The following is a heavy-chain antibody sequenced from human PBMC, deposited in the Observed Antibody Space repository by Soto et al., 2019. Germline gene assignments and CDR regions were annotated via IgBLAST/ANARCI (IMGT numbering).Heavy chain of an antibody. V-gene: IGHV1-69*02. CDR3: AYYDFWSGQPYNHYYYYYMDV. J-gene: IGHJ6*03. Sequence: EASVKVSCKASGGTFSSYTISWVRQAPGQGLEWMGRIIPILGIANYAQKFQGRVTITADKSTSTAYMELSSLRSEDTAVYYCAYYDFWSGQPYNHYYYYYMDVWGKGTTVTVSS. CDR1: GGTFSSYT. CDR2: IIPILGIA. D-gene: IGHD3-3*01.